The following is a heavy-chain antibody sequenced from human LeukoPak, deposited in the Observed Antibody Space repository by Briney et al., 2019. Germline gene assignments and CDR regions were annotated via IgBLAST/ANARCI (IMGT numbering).Heavy chain of an antibody. CDR3: ARASQGLSSYFDL. V-gene: IGHV3-48*03. CDR1: GFTFSSYE. J-gene: IGHJ2*01. D-gene: IGHD2-2*01. CDR2: ISSSGRTK. Sequence: GGSLRLSCAACGFTFSSYEMNWVRQAPGKGLEWVSYISSSGRTKYYADSVKGRFTISRDNAKNSLYLQMNSLRAEDTAVYYCARASQGLSSYFDLWGRGTLVTVSS.